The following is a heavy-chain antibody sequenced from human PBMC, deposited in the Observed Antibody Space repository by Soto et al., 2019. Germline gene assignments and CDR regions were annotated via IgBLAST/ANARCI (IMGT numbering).Heavy chain of an antibody. CDR2: IKSKTDGGTT. V-gene: IGHV3-15*01. CDR3: TTDQIEDGSQPKPHEIDY. D-gene: IGHD2-2*01. Sequence: GGSLRLSCAASGFTFSNAWMSWVRQAPGKGLEWVGRIKSKTDGGTTDYAAPVKGRFTISRDDSKNTLYLQMNSLKTEDTAVYYCTTDQIEDGSQPKPHEIDYWGQGTLVTVSS. CDR1: GFTFSNAW. J-gene: IGHJ4*02.